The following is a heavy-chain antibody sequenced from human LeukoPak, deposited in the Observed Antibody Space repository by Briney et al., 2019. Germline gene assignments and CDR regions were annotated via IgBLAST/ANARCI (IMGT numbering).Heavy chain of an antibody. V-gene: IGHV1-8*03. Sequence: ASVKVSCKASGYAFTSYDINWVRQATGQGLEWMGWMNPNSGNTGYAQKFQGRVTITRNTSISTAYMELSSLRSEDTAVYYCARGPGWSLYFDYWGREPWSPSPQ. J-gene: IGHJ4*02. CDR3: ARGPGWSLYFDY. CDR1: GYAFTSYD. D-gene: IGHD2-15*01. CDR2: MNPNSGNT.